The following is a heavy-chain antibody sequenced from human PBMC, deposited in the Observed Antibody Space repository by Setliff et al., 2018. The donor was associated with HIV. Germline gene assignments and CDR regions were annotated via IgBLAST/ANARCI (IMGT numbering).Heavy chain of an antibody. Sequence: ASVKVSCKASGYTFTSYGIAWVRQAPGQGLEWMGWIGADNGNTNYAQKFQGRVTMTTGTSTSTVYMELRSLTSDDTAVYYCAREGLWFGDRGYFMDVWGKGTTVTVSS. CDR1: GYTFTSYG. D-gene: IGHD3-10*01. CDR2: IGADNGNT. J-gene: IGHJ6*03. V-gene: IGHV1-18*04. CDR3: AREGLWFGDRGYFMDV.